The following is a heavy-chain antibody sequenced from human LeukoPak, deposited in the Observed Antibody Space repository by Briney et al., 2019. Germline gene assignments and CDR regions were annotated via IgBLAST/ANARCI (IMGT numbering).Heavy chain of an antibody. CDR3: ARESTSLTTFGFDY. J-gene: IGHJ4*02. CDR1: GFTFTSHA. V-gene: IGHV3-23*01. CDR2: ISGSGGST. Sequence: GGSLRLSCAASGFTFTSHAMSWVRQTPGKGLEWVSTISGSGGSTYYADSVKGRFTISRDNAKNTLYLQMNSLRAEDTAVYYCARESTSLTTFGFDYWGQGTLVTVSS. D-gene: IGHD4-17*01.